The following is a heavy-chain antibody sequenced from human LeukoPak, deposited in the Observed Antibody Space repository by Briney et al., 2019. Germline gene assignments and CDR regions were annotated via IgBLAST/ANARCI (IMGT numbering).Heavy chain of an antibody. Sequence: SETLSLTCTVSGGSISSYYWSWIRQPPGKGLEWIGYIYYSGSTNYNPSLKSRVTISVDTSKNQFSLKLSSVTAADTAVYYCARHDGDYDIDYWGQGTLVTVSS. CDR1: GGSISSYY. CDR3: ARHDGDYDIDY. V-gene: IGHV4-59*08. D-gene: IGHD4-17*01. CDR2: IYYSGST. J-gene: IGHJ4*02.